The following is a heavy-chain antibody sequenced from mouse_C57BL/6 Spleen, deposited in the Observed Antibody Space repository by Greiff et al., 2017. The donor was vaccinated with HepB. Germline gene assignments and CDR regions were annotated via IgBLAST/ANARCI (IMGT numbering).Heavy chain of an antibody. CDR3: ARQKLTDDY. D-gene: IGHD1-3*01. Sequence: QVQLQQPGAELVKPGASVKLSCKASGYTFTSYWMQWVKQRPGQGLEWIGEIDPSDSYTNYNQKFKGKATLTVDTSSSTAYMQLSSLTSEDSAVYYCARQKLTDDYWGQGTTLTVSS. V-gene: IGHV1-50*01. CDR2: IDPSDSYT. CDR1: GYTFTSYW. J-gene: IGHJ2*01.